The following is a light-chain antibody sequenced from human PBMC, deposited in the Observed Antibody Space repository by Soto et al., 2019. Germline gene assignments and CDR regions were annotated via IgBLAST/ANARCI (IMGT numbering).Light chain of an antibody. CDR1: QSVSSSY. J-gene: IGKJ2*01. V-gene: IGKV3-20*01. CDR2: GAS. Sequence: EIVLTQSPGTLSLSPGERATLSCRASQSVSSSYLGWYQQKPGQAPRLLIYGASSRATGIPVRFSGSGSGTDFPLAISRLEPEDFAVYYCQRYGGSPLYTFGQGTKLEIK. CDR3: QRYGGSPLYT.